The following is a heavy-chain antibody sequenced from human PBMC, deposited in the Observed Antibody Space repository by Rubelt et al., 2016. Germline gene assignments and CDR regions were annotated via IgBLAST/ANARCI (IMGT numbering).Heavy chain of an antibody. CDR1: GGSFSGYY. D-gene: IGHD2-15*01. Sequence: QVQLQQWGAGLLKPSETLSLTCAVYGGSFSGYYWSWIRQPPGKGLEWIGSIYYSGSTYYNPSLKSRVTISVDTSKNQFSLKLSSVTAADTAVYYCARQGGGWFDPWGQGTLVTVSS. CDR2: IYYSGST. J-gene: IGHJ5*02. V-gene: IGHV4-34*01. CDR3: ARQGGGWFDP.